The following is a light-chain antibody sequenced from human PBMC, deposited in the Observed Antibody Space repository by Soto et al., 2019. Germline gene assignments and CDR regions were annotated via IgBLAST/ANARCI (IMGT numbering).Light chain of an antibody. CDR2: GAS. V-gene: IGKV3-15*01. CDR1: QSVSSN. Sequence: EIVMTQSPATLSVSPGERATLSCRAGQSVSSNLAWYQQKPGQAPRLLIYGASTRATGIPARFSGSGSGTEFTLTISSLQSEDFAAYYCQQYNNWPPLTFGPGTKVDIK. CDR3: QQYNNWPPLT. J-gene: IGKJ3*01.